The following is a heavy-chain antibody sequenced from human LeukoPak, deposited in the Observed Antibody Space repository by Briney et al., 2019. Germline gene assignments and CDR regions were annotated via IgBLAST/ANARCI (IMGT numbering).Heavy chain of an antibody. J-gene: IGHJ3*02. D-gene: IGHD2-2*01. Sequence: SETLSLTCAVSGYSISSGYYWGWIRQPPGKGLEWIGSIYHSGSTYYNPSLKSRVTISVDTSKNQFSLKLSSVTAADTAVYYCAREGFRYCSSTSCYLGEDAFDIWGQGTMVTVSS. CDR1: GYSISSGYY. CDR2: IYHSGST. CDR3: AREGFRYCSSTSCYLGEDAFDI. V-gene: IGHV4-38-2*02.